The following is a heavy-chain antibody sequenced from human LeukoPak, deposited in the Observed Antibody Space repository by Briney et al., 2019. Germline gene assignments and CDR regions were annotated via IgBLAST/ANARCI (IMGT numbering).Heavy chain of an antibody. CDR2: ISSSSDTI. CDR1: GFTFSSYS. J-gene: IGHJ4*02. V-gene: IGHV3-48*02. CDR3: ARDPASGGFDS. D-gene: IGHD2-15*01. Sequence: GGSLRLSCAASGFTFSSYSMNWVRQAPGKGLEWVSYISSSSDTIYYADSVKGRFTISRDNAKRSLYLQMNSLRDGDTAVYYCARDPASGGFDSWGQGILVNVSS.